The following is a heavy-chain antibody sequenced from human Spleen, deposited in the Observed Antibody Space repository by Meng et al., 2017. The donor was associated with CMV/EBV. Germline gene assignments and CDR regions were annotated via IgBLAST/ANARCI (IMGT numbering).Heavy chain of an antibody. CDR3: ARDLYDFWSGHCNWFDP. D-gene: IGHD3-3*01. CDR2: IYYSGST. Sequence: SETLSLTCTVSGGSISSYYWSWIRQPPGKGLEWIGGIYYSGSTYYNPSLKSRVTISVDTSKNKFSLNMSSVTAADTAVYYCARDLYDFWSGHCNWFDPWGQGTLVTVSS. V-gene: IGHV4-59*12. CDR1: GGSISSYY. J-gene: IGHJ5*02.